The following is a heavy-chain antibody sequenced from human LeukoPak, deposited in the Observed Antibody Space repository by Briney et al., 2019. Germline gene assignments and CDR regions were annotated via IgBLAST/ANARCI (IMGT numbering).Heavy chain of an antibody. J-gene: IGHJ4*02. Sequence: GGSLRLSCAASGFTFSSYSMNWVRQAPGKGLEWVSSISSSSSYIYYADSVKGRFTISRDNAKNSLYLQMNSLRVEDTAVYYCAREGGIVGARGYFDYWGQGTLVTASS. CDR2: ISSSSSYI. CDR1: GFTFSSYS. D-gene: IGHD1-26*01. CDR3: AREGGIVGARGYFDY. V-gene: IGHV3-21*01.